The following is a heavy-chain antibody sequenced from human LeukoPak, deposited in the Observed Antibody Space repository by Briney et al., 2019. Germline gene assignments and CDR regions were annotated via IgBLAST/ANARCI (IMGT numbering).Heavy chain of an antibody. CDR2: MNPNSGNT. J-gene: IGHJ6*03. CDR3: AREGTAAAPSYYYYYYMDV. D-gene: IGHD6-13*01. CDR1: GYTFTSYD. V-gene: IGHV1-8*01. Sequence: ASVKVSCKASGYTFTSYDINWVRQATGQWLEWMGWMNPNSGNTGYAQKFQGRVTMNRNTSISTAYMELSSLRSEDTAVYYCAREGTAAAPSYYYYYYMDVWGKGTTVTVSS.